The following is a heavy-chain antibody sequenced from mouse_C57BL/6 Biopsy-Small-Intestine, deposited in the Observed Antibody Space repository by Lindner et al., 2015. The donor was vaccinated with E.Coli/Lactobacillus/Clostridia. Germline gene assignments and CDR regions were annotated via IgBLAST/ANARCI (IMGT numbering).Heavy chain of an antibody. D-gene: IGHD4-1*01. CDR3: AILGFGTALEV. J-gene: IGHJ1*01. V-gene: IGHV1-74*01. CDR2: FDPEDGET. CDR1: GYTLTDLS. Sequence: SVKVSCKVSGYTLTDLSMHWVRQAPGKGLEWMGGFDPEDGETIYPHKFQGRVTMTEDTSTDTAYMELSSLRSDDTAVYYCAILGFGTALEVWGQGTTVTVSS.